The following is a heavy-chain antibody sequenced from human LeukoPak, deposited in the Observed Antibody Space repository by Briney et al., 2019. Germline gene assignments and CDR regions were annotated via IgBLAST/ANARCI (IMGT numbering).Heavy chain of an antibody. Sequence: GESLRISCKGSGYSFTSYWISWVRQMPGKGLEWMGRIDPSDSYTNYSPSSQGHVTISADKSISTAYLQWSSLKASDTAMYYCARRYYYGSGRRSTRFDPWGQGTLVTVSS. CDR2: IDPSDSYT. CDR1: GYSFTSYW. V-gene: IGHV5-10-1*01. CDR3: ARRYYYGSGRRSTRFDP. D-gene: IGHD3-10*01. J-gene: IGHJ5*02.